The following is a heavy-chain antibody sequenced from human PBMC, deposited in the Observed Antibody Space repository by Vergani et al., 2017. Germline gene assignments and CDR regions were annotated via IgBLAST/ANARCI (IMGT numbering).Heavy chain of an antibody. J-gene: IGHJ6*03. V-gene: IGHV4-34*01. Sequence: QVQLQQWGGGLLKPSETLSLTCVVNGASFTRYHWTWIRQSPGEGLEWVGDIDHTGRPDYNPSLKSRPTMSVYKSRNQFSLTLNSVTATDTAIYFCARVNTETNGHLYYYYYMDVWVQGTAVTVS. CDR2: IDHTGRP. CDR3: ARVNTETNGHLYYYYYMDV. CDR1: GASFTRYH. D-gene: IGHD4-11*01.